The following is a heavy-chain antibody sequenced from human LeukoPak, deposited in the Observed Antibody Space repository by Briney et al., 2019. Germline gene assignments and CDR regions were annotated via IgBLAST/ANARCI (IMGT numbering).Heavy chain of an antibody. CDR2: IYYSGST. D-gene: IGHD3-10*01. CDR1: GGSISSSSYY. CDR3: ARGRYGSGSYYPRFSY. Sequence: SETLSLTCTVSGGSISSSSYYWGWIRQPPGKGLEWIGSIYYSGSTYYNPSLKSRVTISVDTSKNQFSLKLSSVTAADTAVYYCARGRYGSGSYYPRFSYWGQGTLVTVSS. V-gene: IGHV4-39*07. J-gene: IGHJ4*02.